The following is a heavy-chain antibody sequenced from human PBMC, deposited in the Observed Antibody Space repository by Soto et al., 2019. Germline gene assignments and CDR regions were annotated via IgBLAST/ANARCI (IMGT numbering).Heavy chain of an antibody. J-gene: IGHJ4*02. Sequence: QVQLVQSGAEEKQPGASVKVSCKASGYTFTSYAMHWVRRAPGQRLEWMGWINAGEGNTKYSQTFQGRVTITRDTSATAAYMELSSLRSEGTAVSFCARGGPPIAYWGQGTLVSVS. CDR3: ARGGPPIAY. CDR2: INAGEGNT. V-gene: IGHV1-3*05. D-gene: IGHD3-10*01. CDR1: GYTFTSYA.